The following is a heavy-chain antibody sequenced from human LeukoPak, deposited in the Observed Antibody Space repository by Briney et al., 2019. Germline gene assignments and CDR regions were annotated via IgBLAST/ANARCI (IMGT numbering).Heavy chain of an antibody. Sequence: GGSRRLSCSASGFTLSNYWMHWVRQAPGKGLVWVARLHSNGAFTTYADSVKGRFTISRDTAKNTLYLQMNSLRVEDTAVYYCARFVVVTARDYWGQGTLVTVSS. D-gene: IGHD2-21*02. CDR3: ARFVVVTARDY. J-gene: IGHJ4*01. CDR2: LHSNGAFT. CDR1: GFTLSNYW. V-gene: IGHV3-74*01.